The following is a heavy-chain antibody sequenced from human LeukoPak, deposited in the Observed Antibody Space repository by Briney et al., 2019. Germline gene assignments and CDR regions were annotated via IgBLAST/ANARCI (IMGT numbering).Heavy chain of an antibody. CDR2: TSSSGSTI. J-gene: IGHJ6*03. CDR1: GFTFSSYA. D-gene: IGHD3-22*01. V-gene: IGHV3-11*01. Sequence: PGGSLRLSCAASGFTFSSYAMSWIRQAPGKGLEWVSYTSSSGSTIYYADSVKGRFTISRDNAKNSLYLQMNSLRAEDTAVYYCARDVGYYDSSGYYFAGYYYMDVWGKGTTVTISS. CDR3: ARDVGYYDSSGYYFAGYYYMDV.